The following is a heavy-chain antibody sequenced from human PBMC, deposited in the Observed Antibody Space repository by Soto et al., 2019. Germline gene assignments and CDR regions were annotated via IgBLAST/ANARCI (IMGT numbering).Heavy chain of an antibody. CDR3: ARRIRTGDGGRHVAYFDY. J-gene: IGHJ4*02. D-gene: IGHD7-27*01. CDR2: IYYSGST. V-gene: IGHV4-39*01. Sequence: SQTLSLTCPVSSCSISSSSYYSAWIRQPPGKGLEWIWSIYYSGSTYYNPSLKSRVTISVDTSKNQFSLKLSSVTAADTAVYYCARRIRTGDGGRHVAYFDYWGQGTLVTVS. CDR1: SCSISSSSYY.